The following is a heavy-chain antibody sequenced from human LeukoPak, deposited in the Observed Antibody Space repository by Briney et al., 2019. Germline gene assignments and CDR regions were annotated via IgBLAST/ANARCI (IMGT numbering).Heavy chain of an antibody. CDR1: GGSFSGYY. Sequence: SETLSLTCAVYGGSFSGYYWSWIRQPPGKGLEWIGEINHSGSTNYNPSLKSRVTISVDTSKNQFSLKLSSVTAADTAVYYCARRSIAARPVKWFDYWGQGTLVTVSS. J-gene: IGHJ4*02. CDR3: ARRSIAARPVKWFDY. D-gene: IGHD6-6*01. CDR2: INHSGST. V-gene: IGHV4-34*01.